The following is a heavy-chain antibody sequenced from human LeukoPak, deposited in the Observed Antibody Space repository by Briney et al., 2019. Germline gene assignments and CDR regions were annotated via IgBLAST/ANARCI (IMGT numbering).Heavy chain of an antibody. CDR2: ISAYNGNT. CDR3: ATPYSSSWYGGSDAFDI. V-gene: IGHV1-18*01. Sequence: ASVKVSCEASRYTFTSYGISWVRQAPGQGLEWRGWISAYNGNTNYAQKLQGRVTMTTDTSTSTAYMELRSLRSDDTAVYYCATPYSSSWYGGSDAFDIWGQGTMVTVSS. CDR1: RYTFTSYG. D-gene: IGHD6-13*01. J-gene: IGHJ3*02.